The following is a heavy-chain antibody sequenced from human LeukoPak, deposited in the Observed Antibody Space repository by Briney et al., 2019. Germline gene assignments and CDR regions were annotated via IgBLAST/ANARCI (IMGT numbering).Heavy chain of an antibody. CDR1: GFTFSSYS. CDR2: ISSSSSYI. V-gene: IGHV3-21*01. D-gene: IGHD3-10*01. Sequence: GGSLRLSCAASGFTFSSYSMNWVRQAPGKGLEWVSSISSSSSYIYYADSVKGRFTISRDNSKNTLYLQMNSLRAEDTAVYYCAKDLRSGSYLDYWGQGTLVTVSS. CDR3: AKDLRSGSYLDY. J-gene: IGHJ4*02.